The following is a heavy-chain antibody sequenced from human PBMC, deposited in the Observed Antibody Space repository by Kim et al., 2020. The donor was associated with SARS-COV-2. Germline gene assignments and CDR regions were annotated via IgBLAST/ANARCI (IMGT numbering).Heavy chain of an antibody. V-gene: IGHV3-7*01. CDR2: IKQDGSEK. J-gene: IGHJ3*02. D-gene: IGHD3-16*01. CDR3: ARVSKRIMITFGGALSIEDAFDI. CDR1: GFTFSSYW. Sequence: GGSLRLSCAASGFTFSSYWMSWVRQAPGKGLEWVANIKQDGSEKYYVDSVKGRFTISRDNAKNSLYLQMNSLRAEDTAVYYCARVSKRIMITFGGALSIEDAFDIWGQGTMVTVSS.